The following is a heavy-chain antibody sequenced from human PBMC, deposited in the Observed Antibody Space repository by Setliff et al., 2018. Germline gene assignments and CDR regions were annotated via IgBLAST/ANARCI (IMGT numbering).Heavy chain of an antibody. V-gene: IGHV4-39*01. D-gene: IGHD2-15*01. CDR1: GGSVSNSGFF. J-gene: IGHJ5*02. Sequence: PSETLSLTCTVSGGSVSNSGFFWGWLRQAPGKGLEWIGNIYDSGSSNYNASLKSQLIITRDTSKNQISLKLTSVTAADTAVYYCGRGFSRIEGWGNWFDPWGQGILVTVSS. CDR3: GRGFSRIEGWGNWFDP. CDR2: IYDSGSS.